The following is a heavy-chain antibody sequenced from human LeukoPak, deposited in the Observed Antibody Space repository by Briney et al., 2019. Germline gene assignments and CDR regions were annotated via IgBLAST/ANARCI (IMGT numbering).Heavy chain of an antibody. CDR2: ISASGGST. CDR3: AKDQMWESPHYLDS. D-gene: IGHD1-26*01. CDR1: GFTLSSSA. J-gene: IGHJ4*02. V-gene: IGHV3-23*01. Sequence: GGSLRLSCAASGFTLSSSAMSWIRQVPGKGLEWVSGISASGGSTSYADSVRGRFTISRDNSKNTLYVQMNSLRDEDTAVYYCAKDQMWESPHYLDSWGQGTLVTVSS.